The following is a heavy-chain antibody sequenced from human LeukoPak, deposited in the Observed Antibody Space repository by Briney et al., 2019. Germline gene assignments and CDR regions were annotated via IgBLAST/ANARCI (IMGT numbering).Heavy chain of an antibody. CDR2: IKQDGSEK. CDR3: ARLGDSSGYYDY. Sequence: PGGSLRLSCATSGFTLSNYWMNWVRQAPGKGLEWVANIKQDGSEKYYVDSVKGRFTISRDNAKNSLYLQMNSLRAEDTAVYYCARLGDSSGYYDYWGQGTLVTVSS. V-gene: IGHV3-7*04. J-gene: IGHJ4*02. D-gene: IGHD3-22*01. CDR1: GFTLSNYW.